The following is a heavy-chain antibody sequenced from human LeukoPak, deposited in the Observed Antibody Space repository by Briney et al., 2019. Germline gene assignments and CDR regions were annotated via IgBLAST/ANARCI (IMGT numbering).Heavy chain of an antibody. D-gene: IGHD2-15*01. Sequence: GGSLRLSCAASGFTFSSYAMSWVRQAPGKGLEWVSAISGSGGSTYYADSVKGRFTISRDNSKNTVYLQMNSLRAEDTAVYYCAKFMGRYCSGGSCYFDYWGQGTLVTVSS. CDR3: AKFMGRYCSGGSCYFDY. J-gene: IGHJ4*02. CDR2: ISGSGGST. CDR1: GFTFSSYA. V-gene: IGHV3-23*01.